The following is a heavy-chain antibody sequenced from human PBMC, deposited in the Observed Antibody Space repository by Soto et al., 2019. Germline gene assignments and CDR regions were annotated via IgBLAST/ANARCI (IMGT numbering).Heavy chain of an antibody. CDR1: GSSISSSY. Sequence: SDTLSLTCTVSGSSISSSYWSWIRQSPRKGLEWIGYVYYSGTTNYNPSLKSRVTISVDTSRNQFSLKLSSVTAADTAVYYCARGYYDSSGQSNTFDIWGQGTMVTVS. CDR2: VYYSGTT. CDR3: ARGYYDSSGQSNTFDI. J-gene: IGHJ3*02. V-gene: IGHV4-59*01. D-gene: IGHD3-22*01.